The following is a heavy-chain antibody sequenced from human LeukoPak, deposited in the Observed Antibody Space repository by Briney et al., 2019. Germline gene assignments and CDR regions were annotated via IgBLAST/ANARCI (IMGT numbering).Heavy chain of an antibody. D-gene: IGHD3-22*01. V-gene: IGHV4-59*01. CDR2: IYYSGST. CDR3: AREPYDSSGYPRPLYYFDY. CDR1: GGSISSYY. Sequence: SETLSLTCTVSGGSISSYYWSWIRQPPGKGLEWIRYIYYSGSTNYNPSLKSRVTISVDTSKNQFSLKLSSVAAADTAVYYCAREPYDSSGYPRPLYYFDYWGQGTLVTVSS. J-gene: IGHJ4*02.